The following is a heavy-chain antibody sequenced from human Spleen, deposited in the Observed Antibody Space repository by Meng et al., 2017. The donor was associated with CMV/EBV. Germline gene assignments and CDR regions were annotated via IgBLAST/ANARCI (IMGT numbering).Heavy chain of an antibody. V-gene: IGHV4-39*01. D-gene: IGHD3-16*01. CDR3: ARAPKRSGFVWSHWYFDL. J-gene: IGHJ2*01. Sequence: SETLSLTCTVSGGSISSSSYYWGWIRQPPGKGLEWIGSIYYSGTTYYNPSLKSRVTISVDTSKNQFSLKLSSVTAADTAVYYCARAPKRSGFVWSHWYFDLWGRGTLVTVSS. CDR1: GGSISSSSYY. CDR2: IYYSGTT.